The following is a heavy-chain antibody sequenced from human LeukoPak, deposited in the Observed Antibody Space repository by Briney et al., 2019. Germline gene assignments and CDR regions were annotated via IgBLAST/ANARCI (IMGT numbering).Heavy chain of an antibody. CDR3: ARAGITGYSSGWLDY. J-gene: IGHJ4*02. V-gene: IGHV1-18*01. CDR2: ISAYNGNT. D-gene: IGHD6-19*01. CDR1: GYTFTSSG. Sequence: ASVKVSCKASGYTFTSSGISWVRQAPGQGLEWMGWISAYNGNTNYAQKLQGRVTMTTDTSTSTAYMELRSLRSDDTAVYYCARAGITGYSSGWLDYWGQGTLVTVSS.